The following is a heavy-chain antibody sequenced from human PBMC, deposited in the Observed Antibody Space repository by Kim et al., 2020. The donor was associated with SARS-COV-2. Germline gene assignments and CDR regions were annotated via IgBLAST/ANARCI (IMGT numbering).Heavy chain of an antibody. CDR3: ARDDRITMVRGVIRYYYGMDV. CDR1: GYTFTSYG. J-gene: IGHJ6*02. CDR2: ISAYNGNT. V-gene: IGHV1-18*01. D-gene: IGHD3-10*01. Sequence: ASVKVSCKASGYTFTSYGISWVRQAPGQGLEWMGWISAYNGNTNYAQKLQGRVTMTTDTSTSTAYMELRSLRSDDTAVYYCARDDRITMVRGVIRYYYGMDVWGQGTTVTVSS.